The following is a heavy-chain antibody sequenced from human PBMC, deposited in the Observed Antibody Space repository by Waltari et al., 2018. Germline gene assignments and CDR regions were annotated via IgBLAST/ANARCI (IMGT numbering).Heavy chain of an antibody. V-gene: IGHV3-7*01. D-gene: IGHD3-22*01. CDR1: GFTFSDYW. CDR2: IRGDAGDH. J-gene: IGHJ4*02. Sequence: EVQLVESGGGLVQPGGSVRLSCEASGFTFSDYWMTWVRQGPGKGLEWVAKIRGDAGDHEYGDSVKGRFTISRDNAKNSLYLQMNSLRAEDTAVYYCTRNGGYYKIDYWGQGSLVTVSS. CDR3: TRNGGYYKIDY.